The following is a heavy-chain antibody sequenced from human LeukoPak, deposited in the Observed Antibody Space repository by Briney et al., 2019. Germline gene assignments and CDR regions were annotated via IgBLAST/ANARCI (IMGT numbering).Heavy chain of an antibody. V-gene: IGHV3-7*01. Sequence: GGSLTLSCVAPGVIINSYLMTWVRQAPGKGVEWVGNVWEDGTEKNYADSVKGPFTISKDNAKNSLYLEMNSPRLEDTAIYSCASASILGGPRIYNYFDPRGQGTRVTVSS. CDR3: ASASILGGPRIYNYFDP. D-gene: IGHD3-3*01. J-gene: IGHJ5*02. CDR1: GVIINSYL. CDR2: VWEDGTEK.